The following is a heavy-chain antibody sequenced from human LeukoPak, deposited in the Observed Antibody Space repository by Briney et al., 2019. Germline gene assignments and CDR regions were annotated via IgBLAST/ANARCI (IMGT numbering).Heavy chain of an antibody. J-gene: IGHJ4*02. CDR3: ARSSFPYYFDY. D-gene: IGHD3-16*01. CDR2: IDKDGGST. V-gene: IGHV3-74*01. CDR1: GFTFHSYW. Sequence: PGGSLRLSCAASGFTFHSYWMHWVRQAPGKGLVWVSRIDKDGGSTTYADSVKGRVTISRDNAKNTLYLQMNSVRAEDTAVYYCARSSFPYYFDYWGQGTLVTVSS.